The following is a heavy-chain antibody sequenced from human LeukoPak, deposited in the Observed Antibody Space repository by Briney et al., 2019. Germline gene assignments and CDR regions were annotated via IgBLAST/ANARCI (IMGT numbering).Heavy chain of an antibody. Sequence: GGSLRLSCAASGFTFSSHSLMWVRQAPGKGLEWVSSISPDSGYIYYADSVKGRFTISRDNAENSLFLQMNSLGAEDTAVYYCAPFSAVTHYYFNYWGQGTLVTVSS. CDR2: ISPDSGYI. J-gene: IGHJ4*02. CDR1: GFTFSSHS. CDR3: APFSAVTHYYFNY. V-gene: IGHV3-21*01. D-gene: IGHD6-13*01.